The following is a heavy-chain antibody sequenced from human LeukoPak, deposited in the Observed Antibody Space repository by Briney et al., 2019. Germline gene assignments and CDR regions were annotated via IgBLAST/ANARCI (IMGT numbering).Heavy chain of an antibody. CDR2: ISFSVNTK. V-gene: IGHV3-48*04. CDR3: ARDRKTTYFDY. Sequence: PGGSLRLSCAASGFTFSDYSMNWVRQAPGKGLEWVSYISFSVNTKYYGDSVKGRFTISRDNAKNSLYLHMDSLRAEDTAVYYCARDRKTTYFDYWGQGTLVTVSS. J-gene: IGHJ4*02. CDR1: GFTFSDYS. D-gene: IGHD1-14*01.